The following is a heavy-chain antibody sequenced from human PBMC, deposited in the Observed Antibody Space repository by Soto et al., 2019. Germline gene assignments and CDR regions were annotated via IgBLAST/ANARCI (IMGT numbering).Heavy chain of an antibody. Sequence: QVQLVQSGAEVKKPGSSVKVSCKVSGGTFSNYAIDWVRLAPGHGLEWMGGIVHIFGTTYYTQKFEGRATIIADKSTTTAYLEMSSLRSEDTAIFYCARVEAVAGLYNDHGLDVWGQGTAVTVSS. CDR1: GGTFSNYA. CDR2: IVHIFGTT. J-gene: IGHJ6*02. CDR3: ARVEAVAGLYNDHGLDV. D-gene: IGHD6-19*01. V-gene: IGHV1-69*14.